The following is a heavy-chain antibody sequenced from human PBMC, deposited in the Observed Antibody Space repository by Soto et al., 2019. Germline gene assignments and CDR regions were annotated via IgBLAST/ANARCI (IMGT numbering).Heavy chain of an antibody. Sequence: ASVKVSSKASGSTFTSYDINWVRQATGQGLEWMGWMNPNSGNTGYAQKFQGRVTMTRNTSISTAYMELSSLRSEDTAVYYCARGTDAGYDFWSGYQRQRRNNWFDPWGQGTLVTVSS. D-gene: IGHD3-3*01. CDR2: MNPNSGNT. CDR3: ARGTDAGYDFWSGYQRQRRNNWFDP. CDR1: GSTFTSYD. J-gene: IGHJ5*02. V-gene: IGHV1-8*01.